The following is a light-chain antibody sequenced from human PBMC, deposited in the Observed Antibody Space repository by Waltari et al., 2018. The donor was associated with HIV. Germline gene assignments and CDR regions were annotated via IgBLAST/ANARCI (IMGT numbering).Light chain of an antibody. CDR3: SSYARGGSLL. CDR2: DAN. Sequence: QSALTQPASVSGSPGQSITISCIGTDRAIAIYNSISWYHHPPDIDPKLVLFDANSLPSWIPFRFSGSKSGKTASLTISVLQADDEGVYYCSSYARGGSLLFGGGTTVTVL. J-gene: IGLJ3*02. V-gene: IGLV2-14*01. CDR1: DRAIAIYNS.